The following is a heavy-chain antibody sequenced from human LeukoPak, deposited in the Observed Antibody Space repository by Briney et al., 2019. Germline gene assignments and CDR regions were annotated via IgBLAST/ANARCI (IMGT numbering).Heavy chain of an antibody. D-gene: IGHD3-3*01. CDR3: ARDPLRGDDFWSGYSLNWFDP. V-gene: IGHV1-18*01. J-gene: IGHJ5*02. CDR1: GYTFTSYG. Sequence: ASVKVSCKASGYTFTSYGISWVRQAPGQGLEWMGWISAYNGNTNYAQKLQGRVTMTTDTSTSTAYMELRSLRSDDTAVYYCARDPLRGDDFWSGYSLNWFDPWGQGTLVTVSS. CDR2: ISAYNGNT.